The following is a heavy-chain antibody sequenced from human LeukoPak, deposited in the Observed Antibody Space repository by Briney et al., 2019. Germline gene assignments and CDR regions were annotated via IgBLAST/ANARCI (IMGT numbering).Heavy chain of an antibody. Sequence: ASVKVSCKASGYTFTSYGISWVRQAPGQGLEWMGWISAYNGNTNYAQKLQGRVTMTTDTSTSTAYMELRSLRSDDTAVYYCAREYTTVLGYSSSMGFDYWGQGTLVTVSS. CDR3: AREYTTVLGYSSSMGFDY. J-gene: IGHJ4*02. CDR2: ISAYNGNT. CDR1: GYTFTSYG. V-gene: IGHV1-18*01. D-gene: IGHD6-13*01.